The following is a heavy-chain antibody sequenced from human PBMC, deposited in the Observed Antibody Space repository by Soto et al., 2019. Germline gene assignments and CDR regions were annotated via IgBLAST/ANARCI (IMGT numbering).Heavy chain of an antibody. J-gene: IGHJ5*02. D-gene: IGHD6-13*01. V-gene: IGHV2-5*01. CDR2: IYGNDEQ. CDR1: GFSLDTRGVG. CDR3: VHRLSAAGLFGH. Sequence: QITLKESGPTLVTPRQTLTLTCTFSGFSLDTRGVGVGWVRQPPGKALEWLALIYGNDEQRLNPSLQSRLTIAKDTPKSQVVLTMTNMDPVDTATYFCVHRLSAAGLFGHWGQGTLVSVSS.